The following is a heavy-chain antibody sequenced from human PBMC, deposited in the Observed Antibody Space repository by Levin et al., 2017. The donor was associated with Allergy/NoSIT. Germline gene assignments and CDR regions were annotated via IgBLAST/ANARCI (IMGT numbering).Heavy chain of an antibody. V-gene: IGHV3-7*01. CDR3: ARVFGAGPEWGMDV. Sequence: GGSLRLSCAASGFTFSSYWMSWVRQAPGKGLEWVANIKQDGSEKYYMDSVKGRFTISRDNAKNSLYLQMNSLRAEDTAVYYCARVFGAGPEWGMDVWGQGTTVTVSS. J-gene: IGHJ6*02. CDR1: GFTFSSYW. CDR2: IKQDGSEK. D-gene: IGHD3-3*01.